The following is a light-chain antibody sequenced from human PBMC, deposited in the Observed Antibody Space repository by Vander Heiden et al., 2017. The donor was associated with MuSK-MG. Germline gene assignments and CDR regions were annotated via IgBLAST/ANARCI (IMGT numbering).Light chain of an antibody. CDR1: SSDVGGYNY. Sequence: SPGQSITISCTGTSSDVGGYNYVSWYRQHPGRAPKLMIYDVSNRPSGVSNRFSGSKSGNTASLTISGLQAEDEADYYCSSDTSSSTMVFGGGTKLTVL. V-gene: IGLV2-14*04. CDR3: SSDTSSSTMV. CDR2: DVS. J-gene: IGLJ3*02.